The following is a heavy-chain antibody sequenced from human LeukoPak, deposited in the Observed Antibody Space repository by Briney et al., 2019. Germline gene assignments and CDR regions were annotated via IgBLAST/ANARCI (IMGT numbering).Heavy chain of an antibody. CDR2: IYSGGST. V-gene: IGHV3-53*05. Sequence: GGSLRLSCAASGFTVSSNYMSWVRQAPGKGLEWVSIIYSGGSTYYADSVKGRFTISRDNSKNTLYLQMNSLRAEDTAMYYCARPRGYCSGGSCPNNWFDPWGQGTLVIVSS. J-gene: IGHJ5*02. CDR3: ARPRGYCSGGSCPNNWFDP. D-gene: IGHD2-15*01. CDR1: GFTVSSNY.